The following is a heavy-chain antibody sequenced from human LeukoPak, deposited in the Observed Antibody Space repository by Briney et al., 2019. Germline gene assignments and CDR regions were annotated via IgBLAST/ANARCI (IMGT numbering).Heavy chain of an antibody. CDR3: AKIAPPDTHDLVAGLFDY. CDR1: GFTFKIYP. V-gene: IGHV3-23*01. J-gene: IGHJ4*02. Sequence: GGSLRLSCAVSGFTFKIYPMCGVRQAPGKGLDWVPSISGSGGSTYNADSVKGRFTISRDNSKTTLYLQINSLRAEDTAVYNCAKIAPPDTHDLVAGLFDYWGQGTLVTVSS. D-gene: IGHD6-19*01. CDR2: ISGSGGST.